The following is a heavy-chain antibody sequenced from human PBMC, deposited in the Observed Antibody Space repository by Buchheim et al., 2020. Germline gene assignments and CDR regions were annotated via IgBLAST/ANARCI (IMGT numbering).Heavy chain of an antibody. CDR1: GFTFNNYW. V-gene: IGHV3-7*01. J-gene: IGHJ4*02. CDR3: ARESEYSSSIDY. Sequence: EVQLVESGGGLVQPGGSLRLSCAASGFTFNNYWMSWVRQAPGKGLEWVANIKQDGSEKYYVDSVKGRFTISRDNAKNSLYLQMNSRRAEDTAVYYCARESEYSSSIDYWGQGTL. D-gene: IGHD6-13*01. CDR2: IKQDGSEK.